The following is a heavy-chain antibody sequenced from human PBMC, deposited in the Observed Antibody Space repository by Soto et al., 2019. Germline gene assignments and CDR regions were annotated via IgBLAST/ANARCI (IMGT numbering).Heavy chain of an antibody. CDR2: ISSSSSYI. Sequence: GGSLRLSCAASGFTFSSYSMNWVRQAPGKGLEWVSSISSSSSYIYYADSVKGRFTISRDNAKNSLYLQMNSLRAEDTAVYYCARVVPAAIRTVDYYGIDVWGQGTMVTVSS. D-gene: IGHD2-2*01. V-gene: IGHV3-21*01. CDR3: ARVVPAAIRTVDYYGIDV. J-gene: IGHJ6*02. CDR1: GFTFSSYS.